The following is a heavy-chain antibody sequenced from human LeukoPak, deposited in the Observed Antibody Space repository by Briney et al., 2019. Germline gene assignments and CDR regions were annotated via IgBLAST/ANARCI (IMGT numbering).Heavy chain of an antibody. D-gene: IGHD2/OR15-2a*01. CDR2: IYHSGST. V-gene: IGHV4-30-2*01. J-gene: IGHJ3*02. Sequence: PSQTLSLTCTVSGGSISSGGYYWSWIRQPPGKGLEWIGYIYHSGSTYYNPSLKSRVTISVDRSKNQFSLKLSSVTAADTAVYYCARRLSFANDAFDIWGQGTMVTVSS. CDR3: ARRLSFANDAFDI. CDR1: GGSISSGGYY.